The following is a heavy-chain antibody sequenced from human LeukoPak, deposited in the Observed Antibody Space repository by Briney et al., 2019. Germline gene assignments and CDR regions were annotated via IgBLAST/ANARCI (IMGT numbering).Heavy chain of an antibody. Sequence: GGSLRLSCAASGFTFSSSAMSWARQAPGKGLEWVSTISGSDSSTHYADSGKGRFTISRDNSKNTLYLQMSNLRADDTAVYYCAKGPSSWHEFDSWGQGTLVTVSS. D-gene: IGHD6-13*01. J-gene: IGHJ4*02. CDR3: AKGPSSWHEFDS. CDR2: ISGSDSST. V-gene: IGHV3-23*01. CDR1: GFTFSSSA.